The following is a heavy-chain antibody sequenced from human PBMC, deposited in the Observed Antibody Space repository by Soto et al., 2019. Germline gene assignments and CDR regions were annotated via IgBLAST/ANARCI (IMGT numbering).Heavy chain of an antibody. CDR2: IYSSGST. CDR1: GGDINSYY. J-gene: IGHJ5*02. CDR3: ARGQRFSDWFDP. Sequence: SETLSLTCTVAGGDINSYYWTWIRQPAGKGLEWIGRIYSSGSTKYNPSLQSRVTMSLDTSKNQFSLRLTSVTAADTAVYYCARGQRFSDWFDPWGQGTLVTVS. V-gene: IGHV4-4*07. D-gene: IGHD3-3*01.